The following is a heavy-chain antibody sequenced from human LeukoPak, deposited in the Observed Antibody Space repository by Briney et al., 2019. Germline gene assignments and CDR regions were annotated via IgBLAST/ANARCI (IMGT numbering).Heavy chain of an antibody. CDR3: ARAPSVVVPDWFDP. D-gene: IGHD2-2*01. J-gene: IGHJ5*02. Sequence: GGSLRLSCAASGFTFSDYYMSWIRQAPGKGLEWVSYISSSGSTIYYADSVKGRFTISRDSAKNSLYLQMNSLRAEDTAVYYCARAPSVVVPDWFDPWGQGTLVTVSS. CDR1: GFTFSDYY. CDR2: ISSSGSTI. V-gene: IGHV3-11*01.